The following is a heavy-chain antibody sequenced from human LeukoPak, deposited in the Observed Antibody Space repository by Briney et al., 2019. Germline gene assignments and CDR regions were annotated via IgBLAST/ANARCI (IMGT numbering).Heavy chain of an antibody. Sequence: ASVKVSCKASGYTFTSYGISWVRQAPGQGLEWMGWISAYNGNTNYAQKLQGRVTMTTDTSTSTAYMEPRSLRSDDTAVYYCARETVAGRDVNYFDYWGQGTLVTVSS. CDR3: ARETVAGRDVNYFDY. CDR2: ISAYNGNT. CDR1: GYTFTSYG. D-gene: IGHD6-19*01. V-gene: IGHV1-18*01. J-gene: IGHJ4*02.